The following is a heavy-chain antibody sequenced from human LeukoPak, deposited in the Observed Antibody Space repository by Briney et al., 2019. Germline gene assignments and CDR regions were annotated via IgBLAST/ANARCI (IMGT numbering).Heavy chain of an antibody. J-gene: IGHJ3*02. V-gene: IGHV3-23*01. D-gene: IGHD3-10*01. CDR3: AKVLIWTYGSGNYYKGAFDI. Sequence: GGSLRLSCAASGFSGFTFSHYGMNWVRQAPGKGLEWVSGISGSAAITYYADSVKGRFTISRDNSKNTLYLQMNSLRAEDTAVYYCAKVLIWTYGSGNYYKGAFDIWGQGTMVTVFS. CDR2: ISGSAAIT. CDR1: GFSGFTFSHYG.